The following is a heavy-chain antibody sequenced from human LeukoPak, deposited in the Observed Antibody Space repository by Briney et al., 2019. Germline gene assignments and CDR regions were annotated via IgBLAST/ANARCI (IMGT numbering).Heavy chain of an antibody. V-gene: IGHV3-21*01. CDR3: ARVTISHYGMDV. Sequence: GGSLRLSCAASGFTFSSYSMHWVRQAPGKGLEWVSSISSSSSYIYYADSVKGRFTISRDNAKNSLYLQMNSLRAEDTAVYYCARVTISHYGMDVWGQGTTVTVSS. CDR2: ISSSSSYI. CDR1: GFTFSSYS. J-gene: IGHJ6*02. D-gene: IGHD3-3*01.